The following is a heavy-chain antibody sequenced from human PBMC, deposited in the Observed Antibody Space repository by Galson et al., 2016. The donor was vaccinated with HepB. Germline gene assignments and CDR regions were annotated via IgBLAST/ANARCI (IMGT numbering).Heavy chain of an antibody. CDR1: GFTFNTYA. J-gene: IGHJ1*01. V-gene: IGHV3-23*01. CDR2: ISGSSYSI. Sequence: SLRLSCAASGFTFNTYAMTWVRQAPGKALEWVSAISGSSYSIYYRDSVKGRFTTSRDNSMNTLYLQMSSLRAEDTALYYCAKNLIKGIAAYDGWGQGALVTVSS. D-gene: IGHD6-13*01. CDR3: AKNLIKGIAAYDG.